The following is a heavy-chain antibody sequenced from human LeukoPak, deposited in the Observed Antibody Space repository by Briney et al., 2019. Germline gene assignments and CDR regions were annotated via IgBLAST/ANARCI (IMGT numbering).Heavy chain of an antibody. V-gene: IGHV3-53*01. Sequence: GGSLRLSCAASGFSVSSNYMSWVRQAPGKGLEWVSIIYSGGSTYYADSVKGRFTISRDNSKNTLYPQMKSLRAEDTAVYYCARVSGLWNDDWGQGTLVTVSS. CDR2: IYSGGST. CDR1: GFSVSSNY. CDR3: ARVSGLWNDD. J-gene: IGHJ4*02. D-gene: IGHD5-18*01.